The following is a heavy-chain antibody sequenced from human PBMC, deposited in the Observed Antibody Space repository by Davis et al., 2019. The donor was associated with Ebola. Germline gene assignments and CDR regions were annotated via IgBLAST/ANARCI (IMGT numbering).Heavy chain of an antibody. CDR1: RGTFSSYA. Sequence: SVQVSCKASRGTFSSYAISWVRQAPGQGLEWMGGIIPIFGTANYAQKFQGRVTITADESTSTAYMELSSLRSEDTAVYYCATSPSGYNWNFFYWGQGTLVTVSS. D-gene: IGHD1-20*01. CDR3: ATSPSGYNWNFFY. J-gene: IGHJ4*02. V-gene: IGHV1-69*13. CDR2: IIPIFGTA.